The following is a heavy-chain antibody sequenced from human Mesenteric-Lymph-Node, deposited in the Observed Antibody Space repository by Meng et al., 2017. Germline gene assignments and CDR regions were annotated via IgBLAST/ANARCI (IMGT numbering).Heavy chain of an antibody. V-gene: IGHV3-30*01. CDR2: ISYDGNTE. CDR3: ARGKVYYGSGEYYYHGMDV. Sequence: GGSLRLSCAVSGISFSGYAMHWVRQAPGKGLEWVAVISYDGNTEYNNADSVKGRFTISRDDSKKMLYLQMNSLRGEDTAVYYCARGKVYYGSGEYYYHGMDVWGQGTTVTVSS. J-gene: IGHJ6*02. D-gene: IGHD3-10*01. CDR1: GISFSGYA.